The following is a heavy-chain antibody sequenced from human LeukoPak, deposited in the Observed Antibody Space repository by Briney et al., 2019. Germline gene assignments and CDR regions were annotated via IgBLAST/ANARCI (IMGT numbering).Heavy chain of an antibody. V-gene: IGHV3-23*01. Sequence: PGGSLRLSCAASGFTLRSYAMTWVRQAPGKGLEGVSAISGSGGSTYYADSVKGRFTISRDNSKNTLYLQMNSLRAEDTAVYYCAKVWGPAAVYDYWGQGTLVTVSS. CDR2: ISGSGGST. D-gene: IGHD6-13*01. CDR3: AKVWGPAAVYDY. CDR1: GFTLRSYA. J-gene: IGHJ4*02.